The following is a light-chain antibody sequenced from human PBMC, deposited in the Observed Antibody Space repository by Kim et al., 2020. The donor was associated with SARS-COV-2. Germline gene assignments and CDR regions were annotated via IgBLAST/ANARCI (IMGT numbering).Light chain of an antibody. Sequence: SSLGDRVTITCRASQDINNNLVWYQQKPGKAPRSLIYAASSLQSGVPSKFSGSRSGTDFTLTITSLQPEDFATYYCQQYQSYPVTFGQGTRLEIK. CDR1: QDINNN. J-gene: IGKJ5*01. V-gene: IGKV1-16*02. CDR3: QQYQSYPVT. CDR2: AAS.